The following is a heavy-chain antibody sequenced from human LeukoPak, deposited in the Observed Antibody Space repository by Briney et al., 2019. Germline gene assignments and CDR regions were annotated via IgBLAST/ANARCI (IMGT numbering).Heavy chain of an antibody. J-gene: IGHJ4*02. V-gene: IGHV3-30*02. D-gene: IGHD6-19*01. CDR2: IRYDGSNK. CDR1: GFTFSNYD. Sequence: GGSLRLSCAASGFTFSNYDMHWVRQAPGKGLEWVAFIRYDGSNKYYADSVKGRFPISRDNSKNTLYLQMNSLRAEGTAVYYCAKGGSSAWYYFDYWGQRTLVTVSS. CDR3: AKGGSSAWYYFDY.